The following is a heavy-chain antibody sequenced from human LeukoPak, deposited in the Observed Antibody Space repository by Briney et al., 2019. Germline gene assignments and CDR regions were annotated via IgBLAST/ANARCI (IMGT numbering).Heavy chain of an antibody. V-gene: IGHV4-31*03. D-gene: IGHD5-18*01. CDR3: ARVNGYSYGPFDY. CDR2: IYYIGTT. Sequence: PSQTLPLTCTVSGGSISSGAYYWSWIRQHPGKGLEWIGYIYYIGTTYYNPSLESRVTISVDTSKNQFSLKLSSVTAADTAVYYCARVNGYSYGPFDYWGQGTPVTVSS. CDR1: GGSISSGAYY. J-gene: IGHJ4*02.